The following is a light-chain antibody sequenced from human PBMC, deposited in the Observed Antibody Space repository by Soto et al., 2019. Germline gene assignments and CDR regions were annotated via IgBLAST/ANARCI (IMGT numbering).Light chain of an antibody. J-gene: IGKJ1*01. CDR1: QSVSNNY. Sequence: EIVLTQSPGTLSLSPGERATLSCRASQSVSNNYLAWYQQKPGQAPRLLIYGASSRATGIPDRFSGSGSGTEVTLTISRLEPEDFAVFYCQQYGSSPRTFGQGTRVEI. CDR2: GAS. V-gene: IGKV3-20*01. CDR3: QQYGSSPRT.